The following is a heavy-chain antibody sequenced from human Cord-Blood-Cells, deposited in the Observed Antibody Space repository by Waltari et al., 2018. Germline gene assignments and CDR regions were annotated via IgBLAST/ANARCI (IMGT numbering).Heavy chain of an antibody. CDR2: IYYSGST. CDR3: ARHFGSYYAFDI. V-gene: IGHV4-39*01. J-gene: IGHJ3*02. Sequence: QLQLQESGPGLVKPSETLSLTCTVSGGSISSRSYYWGWIRQPPGKGLEWIGSIYYSGSTYCNPSLKSRVTISVDTSKNQFSLKLSSVTAADTAVYYCARHFGSYYAFDIWGQGTMVTVSS. D-gene: IGHD1-26*01. CDR1: GGSISSRSYY.